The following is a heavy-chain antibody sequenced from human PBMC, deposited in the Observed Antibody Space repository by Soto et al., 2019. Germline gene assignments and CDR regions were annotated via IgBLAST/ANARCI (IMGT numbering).Heavy chain of an antibody. CDR2: INHISGA. J-gene: IGHJ4*02. D-gene: IGHD2-21*01. V-gene: IGHV4-34*01. CDR3: ARGIASLSPFPYFDY. Sequence: QVQLQQWGAGRLKPSETLSLTCAVYGGSFSGYYWSWIRQPPGKGLEWIGEINHISGANYNPSLTSPINISLATSKIELSLKVFSVTAADTAVYYCARGIASLSPFPYFDYWGQGTLVTVYS. CDR1: GGSFSGYY.